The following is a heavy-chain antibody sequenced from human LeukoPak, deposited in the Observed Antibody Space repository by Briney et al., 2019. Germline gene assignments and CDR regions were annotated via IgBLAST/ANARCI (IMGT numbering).Heavy chain of an antibody. CDR2: ISYDGSNK. J-gene: IGHJ4*02. V-gene: IGHV3-30*18. CDR1: GFTFSSYG. CDR3: AKDDYSSSWSD. D-gene: IGHD6-13*01. Sequence: GGSLRLSCAASGFTFSSYGMHRVRQAPGKGLEWVAVISYDGSNKYYADSVKGRFTISRDNSKNTLYLQMNSLRAEDTAVYYCAKDDYSSSWSDWGQGTLVTVSS.